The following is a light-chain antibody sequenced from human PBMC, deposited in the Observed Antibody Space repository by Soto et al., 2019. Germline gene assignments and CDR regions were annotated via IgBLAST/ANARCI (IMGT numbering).Light chain of an antibody. J-gene: IGKJ1*01. CDR2: GAS. CDR3: QQRSNWPPT. V-gene: IGKV3-11*01. CDR1: QSVGSN. Sequence: EIVMTQSPATLSVSPGERATLSCRASQSVGSNLAWYQQKPDQAPRLLISGASTRATGIPARFSGSGSETDFTLTISSLEPEDFAVYYCQQRSNWPPTFGQGTKVDIK.